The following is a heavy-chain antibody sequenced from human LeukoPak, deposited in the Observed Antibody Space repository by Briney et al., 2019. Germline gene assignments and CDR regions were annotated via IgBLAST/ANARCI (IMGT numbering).Heavy chain of an antibody. CDR1: GYTFTGYY. CDR2: INPNSGGT. CDR3: ARGRSRYCSSTSCSWYYMDV. D-gene: IGHD2-2*01. J-gene: IGHJ6*03. Sequence: ASVKVSCKASGYTFTGYYMHWVRQAPGQGLEWMGWINPNSGGTNYAQKFQGRVTMTRDTSISTAYMELSRLRSDDTAVYYCARGRSRYCSSTSCSWYYMDVWGKGTTVTVSS. V-gene: IGHV1-2*02.